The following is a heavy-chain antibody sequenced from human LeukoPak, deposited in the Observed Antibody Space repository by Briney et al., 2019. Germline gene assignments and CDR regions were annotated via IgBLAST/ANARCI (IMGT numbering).Heavy chain of an antibody. V-gene: IGHV3-13*01. CDR3: ARALSISNAFDI. CDR1: GFTFSSYG. J-gene: IGHJ3*02. Sequence: GGSLRLSCAASGFTFSSYGMHWVRQATGKGLEWVSAIGTAGDTYYPGSVKGRFTISRENAKNSLYLQMNSLRAGDTAVYYCARALSISNAFDIWGQGTMVTVSS. CDR2: IGTAGDT. D-gene: IGHD3-3*02.